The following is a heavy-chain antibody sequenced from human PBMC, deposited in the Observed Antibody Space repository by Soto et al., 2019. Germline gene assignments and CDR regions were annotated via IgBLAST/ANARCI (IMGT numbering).Heavy chain of an antibody. V-gene: IGHV3-23*01. CDR2: IGGAGSNI. J-gene: IGHJ4*02. CDR3: ARNDLALAGYVDY. D-gene: IGHD6-19*01. CDR1: GFIFSEYA. Sequence: GALRLSCAASGFIFSEYAMTWVRQAPGKGLEWVSVIGGAGSNIHYADSVEGRFTVSRDDSKNTLYLRMDSLRVEDTAVYYCARNDLALAGYVDYWGQGTLVTVSS.